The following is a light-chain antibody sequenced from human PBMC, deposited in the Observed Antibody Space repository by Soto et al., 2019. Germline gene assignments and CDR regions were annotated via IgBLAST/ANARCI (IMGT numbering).Light chain of an antibody. J-gene: IGKJ2*01. Sequence: EIVLTQSPATLSLSPGERATLSCRASQSVSSYLAWYQQKPGQAPRLLIYDASNRATGIPARFSGSGSGTDFTLTISSIEPEDVAVYYWQQRSNWPPMYTFGQGTKLEIK. CDR1: QSVSSY. CDR3: QQRSNWPPMYT. CDR2: DAS. V-gene: IGKV3-11*01.